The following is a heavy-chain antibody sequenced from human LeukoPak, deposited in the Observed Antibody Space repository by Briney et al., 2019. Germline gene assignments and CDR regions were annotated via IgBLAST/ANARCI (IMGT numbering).Heavy chain of an antibody. J-gene: IGHJ4*02. V-gene: IGHV1-18*01. Sequence: ASVKVSCKASGYTFTSYGISWVRQAPGQGLEWMGWISAYNGNTNYAQKLQGRVTMTTDTSTSTAYMELRSLRSDDTAVYYCAGDPLRHYYGSGLFDYWGQGTLVTVSS. D-gene: IGHD3-10*01. CDR1: GYTFTSYG. CDR3: AGDPLRHYYGSGLFDY. CDR2: ISAYNGNT.